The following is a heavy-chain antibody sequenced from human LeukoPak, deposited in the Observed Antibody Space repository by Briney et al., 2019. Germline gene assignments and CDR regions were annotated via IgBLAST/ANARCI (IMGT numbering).Heavy chain of an antibody. CDR2: ISGSGGST. CDR3: ARDLMDSYGIPPGY. Sequence: GGSLRLSCAASGFTFSSYAMSWVRQAPGKGLEWVSAISGSGGSTYYADSVKGRFTISRDNSKNTLYLQMNSLRAEDMAVYYCARDLMDSYGIPPGYWGQGTLVTVSS. V-gene: IGHV3-23*01. J-gene: IGHJ4*02. D-gene: IGHD5-18*01. CDR1: GFTFSSYA.